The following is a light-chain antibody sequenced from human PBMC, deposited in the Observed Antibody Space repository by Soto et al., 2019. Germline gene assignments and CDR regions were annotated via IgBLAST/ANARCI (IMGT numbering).Light chain of an antibody. CDR2: DVN. V-gene: IGLV2-11*01. J-gene: IGLJ1*01. Sequence: QSVLTQPRSVSGSPGQSVTISCTGSSSDVGGYNFVSWYQQHPGKAPQLMIYDVNKRPSGVPGRFSGSKSGNTASLTISGLQSEDEADYYCCSFAGSYTHYVFGTGTKATVL. CDR1: SSDVGGYNF. CDR3: CSFAGSYTHYV.